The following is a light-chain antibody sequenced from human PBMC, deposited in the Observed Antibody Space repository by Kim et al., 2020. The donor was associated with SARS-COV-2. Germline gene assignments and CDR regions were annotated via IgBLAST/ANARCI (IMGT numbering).Light chain of an antibody. J-gene: IGLJ2*01. V-gene: IGLV7-46*01. Sequence: PGGTVTLTWATSTGAVTRERYPYWVQQRPGQAPRTLIDDTSKKHSWTPARFSGSLLGDRAALTLSGAQPEDEADYYCLLYYSGDRVFGRGTQLTVL. CDR1: TGAVTRERY. CDR2: DTS. CDR3: LLYYSGDRV.